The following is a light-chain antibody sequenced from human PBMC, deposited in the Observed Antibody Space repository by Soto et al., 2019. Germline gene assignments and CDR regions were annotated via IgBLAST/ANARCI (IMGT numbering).Light chain of an antibody. Sequence: QSALNQPASVSGSPGQSLPTPGTEPGSNVGGYNYFPWYQQHPGKAPKLMIYDVSNRPSGVSNRFSGSKSGNTASLTISGLQAEDEADYYCSSYTSSSTLEDVVFGGGTKLTVL. CDR1: GSNVGGYNY. CDR3: SSYTSSSTLEDVV. CDR2: DVS. V-gene: IGLV2-14*01. J-gene: IGLJ2*01.